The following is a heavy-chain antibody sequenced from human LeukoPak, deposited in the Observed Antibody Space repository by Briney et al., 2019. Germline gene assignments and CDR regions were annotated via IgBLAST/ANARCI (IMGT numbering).Heavy chain of an antibody. Sequence: SATLSPTCVVSGSSFRSGHYWGWCRPPPGEGLEWIGSVYHSGNTYHNPALRRRVTISLDTSKNQLSLRLSSVAAPDTALYYCASDCEEVPTPSWKICYFDIWGRGTLVTVSS. D-gene: IGHD2-15*01. V-gene: IGHV4-38-2*01. CDR2: VYHSGNT. CDR1: GSSFRSGHY. J-gene: IGHJ2*01. CDR3: ASDCEEVPTPSWKICYFDI.